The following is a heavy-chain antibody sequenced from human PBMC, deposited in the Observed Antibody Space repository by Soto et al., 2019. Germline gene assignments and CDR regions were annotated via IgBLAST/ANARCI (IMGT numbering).Heavy chain of an antibody. D-gene: IGHD3-10*01. J-gene: IGHJ6*02. V-gene: IGHV1-18*04. CDR2: ISAYNGNT. CDR3: AREHYYGSGSRNYYGMDV. Sequence: ASVKVSCKASGYTFTSYGISWVRQAPGQGLEWMGWISAYNGNTNYAQKLQGRVTMTTDTSTSTAYMELRSLRSDDTAVYYCAREHYYGSGSRNYYGMDVWGQGTTVTVSS. CDR1: GYTFTSYG.